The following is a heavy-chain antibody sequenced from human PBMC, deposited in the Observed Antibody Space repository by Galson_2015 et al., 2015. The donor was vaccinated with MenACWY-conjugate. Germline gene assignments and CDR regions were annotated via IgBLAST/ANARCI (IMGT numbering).Heavy chain of an antibody. CDR1: GFSFSSYG. J-gene: IGHJ4*02. CDR2: IWHDGTNK. CDR3: AREPGSDAPIDH. V-gene: IGHV3-33*01. Sequence: SLRLSCAASGFSFSSYGIHWVRQAPGKGLEWVAVIWHDGTNKYYADSEKGRFTTSRDNSQNTLYLQMNSLRAEDSAVYYCAREPGSDAPIDHWGQGTLVTVSP. D-gene: IGHD2-2*01.